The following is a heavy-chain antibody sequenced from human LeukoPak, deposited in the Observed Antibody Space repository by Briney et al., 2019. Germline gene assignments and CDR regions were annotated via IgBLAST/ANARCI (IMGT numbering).Heavy chain of an antibody. D-gene: IGHD4-23*01. CDR1: GYSFTSYW. CDR3: ARVPFWPGGAFDI. V-gene: IGHV5-51*01. Sequence: GESLKISCKGSGYSFTSYWIGWVRQMPGKGLEWMGIIYPGDSDTRYSPSFQGQVTVSADKSISTAYLQWSSLKASDTAMYYCARVPFWPGGAFDIWGQGTMVTVSS. J-gene: IGHJ3*02. CDR2: IYPGDSDT.